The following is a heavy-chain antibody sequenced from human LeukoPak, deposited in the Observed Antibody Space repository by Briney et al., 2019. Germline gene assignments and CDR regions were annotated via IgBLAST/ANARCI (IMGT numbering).Heavy chain of an antibody. D-gene: IGHD2-21*02. CDR3: ARHDLVTAIRPYYFDY. V-gene: IGHV4-59*08. CDR2: IYYSGST. J-gene: IGHJ4*02. Sequence: PSETLSLTCTVSGGSISSYYWSWIRQPPGKGLEWIGYIYYSGSTNYNPSLKSRVTISVDTSKNQFSLKLSSVTAADTAVYYCARHDLVTAIRPYYFDYWGQGTLVTVSS. CDR1: GGSISSYY.